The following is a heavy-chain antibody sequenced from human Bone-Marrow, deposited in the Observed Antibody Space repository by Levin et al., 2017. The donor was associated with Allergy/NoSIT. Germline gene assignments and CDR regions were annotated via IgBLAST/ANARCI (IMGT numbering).Heavy chain of an antibody. J-gene: IGHJ4*02. CDR2: IYYSGST. CDR1: GGSIRNFY. Sequence: PSETLSLTCTVSGGSIRNFYWSWIRQPPGKRLEWIGYIYYSGSTNYNPSLQSRVTISVDTSKNQFSLKLTSVTAADTAVYYCARITHYEDGSSDYDPDYYCDLWGQGAMVMVPS. V-gene: IGHV4-59*01. CDR3: ARITHYEDGSSDYDPDYYCDL. D-gene: IGHD3-22*01.